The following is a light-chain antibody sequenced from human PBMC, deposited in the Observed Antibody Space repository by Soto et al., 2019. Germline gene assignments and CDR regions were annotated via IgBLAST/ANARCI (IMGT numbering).Light chain of an antibody. Sequence: QSALTQPASVSGSPGQSITISCTGTSSDVGGYNYVSWYQQHPGKAPKLMIYDVSNRPSGVSNRFSGSKSGNTASLTSSGLQAEDEADYYCSSYTIRSTLLVFGGGTKLTVL. CDR2: DVS. J-gene: IGLJ2*01. CDR3: SSYTIRSTLLV. CDR1: SSDVGGYNY. V-gene: IGLV2-14*01.